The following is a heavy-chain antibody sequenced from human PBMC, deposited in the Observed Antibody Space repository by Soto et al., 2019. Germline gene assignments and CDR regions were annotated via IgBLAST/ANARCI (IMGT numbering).Heavy chain of an antibody. D-gene: IGHD3-3*02. CDR3: ARDRPVGPFSYKGDDGMDV. Sequence: PSETLSLTCTISGGSIRDEYHYWSCFRQSPGKGLEWIGHIYYSGAKYLSEALEGRVTMSLDTSKNQFSMHLRSVTAADTATYFCARDRPVGPFSYKGDDGMDVWGQGTTVTVSS. CDR1: GGSIRDEYHY. V-gene: IGHV4-30-4*02. J-gene: IGHJ6*02. CDR2: IYYSGAK.